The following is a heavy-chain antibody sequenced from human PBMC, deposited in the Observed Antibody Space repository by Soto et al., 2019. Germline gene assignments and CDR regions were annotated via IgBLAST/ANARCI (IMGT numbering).Heavy chain of an antibody. J-gene: IGHJ4*02. CDR2: ISGGGGTT. CDR1: GFTFSSYV. D-gene: IGHD2-2*01. V-gene: IGHV3-23*01. Sequence: GGSLRLSCAASGFTFSSYVMHWVRQAPGKRLEWVSSISGGGGTTYYADSVKGRFTISRDNSKNTLYLQMNGLRAEDTAVYFCERPGTSTEYYFDYWGQGTLVTVSS. CDR3: ERPGTSTEYYFDY.